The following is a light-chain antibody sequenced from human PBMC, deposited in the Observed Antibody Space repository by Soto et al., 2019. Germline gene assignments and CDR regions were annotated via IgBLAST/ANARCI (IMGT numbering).Light chain of an antibody. CDR3: QQGYSPPLT. J-gene: IGKJ4*01. CDR1: QSVSNY. Sequence: DIQMTQSPSSLSASVGDRVTITCRASQSVSNYVNWYQQKPGKAPKLVIYTASSLQSGVPSRFSGTGSGTDLTLTISTVQPEDFATYYCQQGYSPPLTFGGGTKVDIK. CDR2: TAS. V-gene: IGKV1-39*01.